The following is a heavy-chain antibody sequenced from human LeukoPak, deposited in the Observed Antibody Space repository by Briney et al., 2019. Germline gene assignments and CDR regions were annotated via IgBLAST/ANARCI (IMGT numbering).Heavy chain of an antibody. Sequence: PGGSLRLSCAPSGFTFSSYGMHWVRQAPGKGLEWVAVIWYDGSNKYYADSVKGRFTISRDNSKNTLYLQMNSLRAEDTAVYYCARDRGSGWYYFDYWGQGTLVTVSS. CDR1: GFTFSSYG. D-gene: IGHD6-19*01. CDR3: ARDRGSGWYYFDY. V-gene: IGHV3-33*01. J-gene: IGHJ4*02. CDR2: IWYDGSNK.